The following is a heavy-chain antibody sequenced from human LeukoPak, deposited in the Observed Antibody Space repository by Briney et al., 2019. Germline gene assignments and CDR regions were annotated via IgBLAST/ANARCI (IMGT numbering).Heavy chain of an antibody. D-gene: IGHD2-2*01. CDR2: IYYSGST. CDR3: AVEYCSSTSCYLAAFDI. Sequence: SETLFLTCTVSGGSISTYYWSWIRQPPGKGLEWIGYIYYSGSTNYNPSLKSRVTISVDTSKTQFSLKLSSVTAADTAVYYCAVEYCSSTSCYLAAFDIWGQGTMVTVSS. V-gene: IGHV4-59*08. J-gene: IGHJ3*02. CDR1: GGSISTYY.